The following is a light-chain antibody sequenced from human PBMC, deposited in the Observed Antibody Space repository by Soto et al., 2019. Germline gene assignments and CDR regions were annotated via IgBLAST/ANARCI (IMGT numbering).Light chain of an antibody. V-gene: IGKV1-39*01. CDR2: AAS. CDR3: QQSYSTPLT. CDR1: QSISSY. Sequence: IRFATSQSFLSPSVGDRVANTCRASQSISSYLNWYQQKPGKAPKLLIYAASSLQSGVPSRFSGSGSGTDFTLTISSLQPEDFATYYCQQSYSTPLTFGQGTKVDIK. J-gene: IGKJ1*01.